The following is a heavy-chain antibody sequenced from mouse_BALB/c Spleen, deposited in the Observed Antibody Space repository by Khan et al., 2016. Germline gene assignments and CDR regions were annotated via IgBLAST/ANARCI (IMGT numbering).Heavy chain of an antibody. J-gene: IGHJ2*01. V-gene: IGHV3-2*02. CDR2: ISYSGST. CDR1: GYSITSDYA. Sequence: EVQLQESGPGLVKPSQSLSLTCTVTGYSITSDYAWNWIRQFPGNKLEWMGYISYSGSTSYNPSLKSRISITRDTSKNQFFLQLNSVTTEDRATYSCARRGYFDYWGQGTTLTVSS. CDR3: ARRGYFDY.